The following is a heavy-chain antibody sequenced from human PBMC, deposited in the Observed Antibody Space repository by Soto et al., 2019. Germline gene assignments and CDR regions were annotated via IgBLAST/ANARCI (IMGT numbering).Heavy chain of an antibody. J-gene: IGHJ6*02. CDR1: GFTFSSYE. D-gene: IGHD2-21*02. Sequence: PGESLKISCAASGFTFSSYEMNWVRQAPGKGLEWVSYISSSGSTIYYADSVKGRFTISRDNAKNSLCLQMNSLRAEDTAVYYCARERANSDDYYYYGMDVWGQGTTVTVSS. CDR2: ISSSGSTI. V-gene: IGHV3-48*03. CDR3: ARERANSDDYYYYGMDV.